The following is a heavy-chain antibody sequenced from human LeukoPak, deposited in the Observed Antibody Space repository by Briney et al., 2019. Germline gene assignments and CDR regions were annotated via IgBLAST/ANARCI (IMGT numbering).Heavy chain of an antibody. CDR3: ARGGSSSGWSTHFGY. D-gene: IGHD6-19*01. V-gene: IGHV1-69*13. Sequence: SVKVSCKASGGTFSSYAISWVRQAPGQGLEWMGGIIPIFGTANYAQKFQGRVTITADESTSTAYMELSSLRSEDTAVYYCARGGSSSGWSTHFGYWGQGTLVTVSS. CDR1: GGTFSSYA. CDR2: IIPIFGTA. J-gene: IGHJ4*02.